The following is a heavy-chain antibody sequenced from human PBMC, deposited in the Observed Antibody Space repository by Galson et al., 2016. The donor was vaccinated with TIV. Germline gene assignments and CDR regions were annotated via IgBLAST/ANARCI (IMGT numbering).Heavy chain of an antibody. CDR2: IWYDGNAK. D-gene: IGHD3-10*01. CDR3: ARDGSWSGDPMSGGTRPDF. V-gene: IGHV3-33*07. Sequence: SLRLSCATSGFTFSNYGMYWVRQAPGKGLEWVALIWYDGNAKFYADSVKGRFTISRDTSRDTLYLQMSSLSAEDTALYYCARDGSWSGDPMSGGTRPDFWGRGTLVTVSS. J-gene: IGHJ4*02. CDR1: GFTFSNYG.